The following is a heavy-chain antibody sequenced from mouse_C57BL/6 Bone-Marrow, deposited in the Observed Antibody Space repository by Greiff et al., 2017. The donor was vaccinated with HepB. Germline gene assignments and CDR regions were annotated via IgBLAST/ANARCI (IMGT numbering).Heavy chain of an antibody. D-gene: IGHD2-1*01. Sequence: EVQLQQSGPELVKPGASVKISCKASGYTFTDYYMNWVKQSPGKSLEWIGDINPNNGGTSYNQKFKGKATLTVDKSSSTAYMELRSLTSEDSAVYYCARKDGYYGNYYFDYWGQGTTLTVAS. V-gene: IGHV1-26*01. CDR1: GYTFTDYY. CDR3: ARKDGYYGNYYFDY. J-gene: IGHJ2*01. CDR2: INPNNGGT.